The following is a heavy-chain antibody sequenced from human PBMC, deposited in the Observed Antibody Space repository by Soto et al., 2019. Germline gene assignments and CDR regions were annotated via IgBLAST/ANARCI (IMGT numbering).Heavy chain of an antibody. CDR2: ISGSGGST. Sequence: EVQLLESGGGLVQPGGSLRLSCAASGFTFSSYAMSWVRQAPGKGLEWVSAISGSGGSTYYADSVKGRFTISRDNSKNTLYLQMNSLRAEDTAVYYCAKVPLLGIVLVPAPSKGGVWGQGTTVTVSS. V-gene: IGHV3-23*01. CDR1: GFTFSSYA. D-gene: IGHD2-2*03. J-gene: IGHJ6*02. CDR3: AKVPLLGIVLVPAPSKGGV.